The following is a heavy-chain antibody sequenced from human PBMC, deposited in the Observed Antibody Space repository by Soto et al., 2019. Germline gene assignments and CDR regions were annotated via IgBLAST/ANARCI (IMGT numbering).Heavy chain of an antibody. CDR2: IIPIFGTA. J-gene: IGHJ6*02. Sequence: ASVKVSCKASGGTFSTYAISWVRQAPGQGHQWVGGIIPIFGTANYAQKFQGRVTITADESTSTAYMELSSLRSEDTAVYYCARAAYSYGTAYLSYYYGMDVWGQGTTVTVSS. V-gene: IGHV1-69*13. CDR1: GGTFSTYA. D-gene: IGHD5-18*01. CDR3: ARAAYSYGTAYLSYYYGMDV.